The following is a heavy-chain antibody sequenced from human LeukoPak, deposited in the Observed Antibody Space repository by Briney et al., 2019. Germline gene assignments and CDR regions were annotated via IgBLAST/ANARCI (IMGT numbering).Heavy chain of an antibody. V-gene: IGHV4-34*01. CDR3: ASGRYSSSWYVVPFDY. CDR1: GGSFSGYY. J-gene: IGHJ4*02. D-gene: IGHD6-13*01. Sequence: PSETLSLTCAVYGGSFSGYYWSWLRQPPGKGLEWIGEINHSGSTNYNPSLKSRVTISVDTSKNQFSLKLSSVTAADTAVYYCASGRYSSSWYVVPFDYWGQGTLVTVSS. CDR2: INHSGST.